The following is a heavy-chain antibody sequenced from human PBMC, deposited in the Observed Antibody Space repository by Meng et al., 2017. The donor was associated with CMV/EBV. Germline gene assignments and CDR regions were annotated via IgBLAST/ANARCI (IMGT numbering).Heavy chain of an antibody. CDR3: ARDGLAIVVVPAAIRGSGWANGAFDI. J-gene: IGHJ3*02. CDR2: TYYRSKWYN. V-gene: IGHV6-1*01. D-gene: IGHD2-2*03. Sequence: SETLSLTCAISGASVSSNSAAWNWTRQSPSRGLEWLGRTYYRSKWYNDYAVSVKSRITINPDTSKNQFSLQLNSVTPEDTAVYYCARDGLAIVVVPAAIRGSGWANGAFDIWGQGTMVTVSS. CDR1: GASVSSNSAA.